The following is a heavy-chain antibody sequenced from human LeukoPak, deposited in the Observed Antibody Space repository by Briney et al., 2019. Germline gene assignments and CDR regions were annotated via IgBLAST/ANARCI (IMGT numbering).Heavy chain of an antibody. V-gene: IGHV3-21*01. J-gene: IGHJ3*02. CDR3: ARAPDGYEAFDI. Sequence: KPGGSLRLSCAASGFTFSSYSMNWVRQAPGKGLEWVSSISSSSSYIYYADSVKGRFTISRDNAKNSLYLQMNSLRAEDTAVYYCARAPDGYEAFDIWGQGTMVTVSS. D-gene: IGHD3-22*01. CDR2: ISSSSSYI. CDR1: GFTFSSYS.